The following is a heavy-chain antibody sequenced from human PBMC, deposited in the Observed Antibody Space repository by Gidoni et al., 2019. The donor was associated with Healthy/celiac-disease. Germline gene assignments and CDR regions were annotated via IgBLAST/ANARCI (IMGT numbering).Heavy chain of an antibody. CDR1: GGSFSGYY. CDR3: ARIAAAGLVKQYYYYYYYMDV. J-gene: IGHJ6*03. CDR2: INHSGST. V-gene: IGHV4-34*01. D-gene: IGHD6-13*01. Sequence: QVQLQQWGAGLLKPSETLSLTCAVYGGSFSGYYWSWIRQPPGKGLEWIGEINHSGSTNYNPSLKSRVTISVDTSKNQFSLKLSSVTAADTAVYYCARIAAAGLVKQYYYYYYYMDVWGKGTTVTVSS.